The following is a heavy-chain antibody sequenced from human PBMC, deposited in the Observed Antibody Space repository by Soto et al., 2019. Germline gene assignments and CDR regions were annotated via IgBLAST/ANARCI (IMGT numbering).Heavy chain of an antibody. V-gene: IGHV4-34*01. D-gene: IGHD1-26*01. Sequence: QVQLQQWGAGLLKPSETLSLTCAVYGGSFSGYYWSWIRQPPGKGLEWIGEINHSGSTNYNPSLKSRATISVDTSKNQFSLKLSSVTAADTAVYYCARGGGYIATTLIVGFDYWGQGTLVTVSS. CDR1: GGSFSGYY. CDR2: INHSGST. CDR3: ARGGGYIATTLIVGFDY. J-gene: IGHJ4*02.